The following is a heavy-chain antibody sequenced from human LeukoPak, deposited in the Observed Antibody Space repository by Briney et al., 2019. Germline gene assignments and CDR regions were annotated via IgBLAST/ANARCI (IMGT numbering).Heavy chain of an antibody. Sequence: SGGSLSLFCAASGFTFGNYWMHWVRQAPGKGLVWVSRIHGVGSSPIYADSVKGPFTISRDNAKNTLYLQMSSLRDEDTAVYYCARDEGEQWQPLDYWGQGTLVTVSS. V-gene: IGHV3-74*01. CDR2: IHGVGSSP. CDR1: GFTFGNYW. J-gene: IGHJ4*02. CDR3: ARDEGEQWQPLDY. D-gene: IGHD6-19*01.